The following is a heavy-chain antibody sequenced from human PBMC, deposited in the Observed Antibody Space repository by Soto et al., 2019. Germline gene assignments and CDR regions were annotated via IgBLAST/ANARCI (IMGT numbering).Heavy chain of an antibody. J-gene: IGHJ4*02. CDR2: IYYSGST. D-gene: IGHD6-19*01. Sequence: SETLSLTCTVSGGSISSYYWSWIRQPPGKGLEWIGYIYYSGSTNYNPSLKSRVNISVDTSKNQFSLKLSSVTAADTAVYYCAREGSGWYPLEFDYWGQGTLVTVSS. CDR1: GGSISSYY. V-gene: IGHV4-59*01. CDR3: AREGSGWYPLEFDY.